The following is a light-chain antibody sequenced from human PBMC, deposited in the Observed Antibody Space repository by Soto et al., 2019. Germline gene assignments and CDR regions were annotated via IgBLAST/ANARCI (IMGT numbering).Light chain of an antibody. J-gene: IGKJ4*01. CDR2: GIS. V-gene: IGKV3-20*01. CDR1: QSVRSNF. Sequence: EIVLTQSPGTLSSSPGESATLSCRASQSVRSNFLAWYQQKPGQSPRLLIYGISTRATDIPDRFSGSGSGTDFTLTISRLEPEDFAVYYCQQYGGSPPLTFGGGTKVEIK. CDR3: QQYGGSPPLT.